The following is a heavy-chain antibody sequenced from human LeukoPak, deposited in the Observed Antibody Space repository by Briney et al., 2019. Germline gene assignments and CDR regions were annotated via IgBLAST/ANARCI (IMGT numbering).Heavy chain of an antibody. CDR2: IYYSGST. CDR1: GFTFSSYA. Sequence: GSLRLSCAASGFTFSSYAMTWVRQAPGKGLEWIGYIYYSGSTNYNPSLKTRVTISVDMSKNQFSLKLSSVTAADTAVYYCAGPRSYFDYWGQGTLVTVSS. CDR3: AGPRSYFDY. V-gene: IGHV4-59*08. J-gene: IGHJ4*02.